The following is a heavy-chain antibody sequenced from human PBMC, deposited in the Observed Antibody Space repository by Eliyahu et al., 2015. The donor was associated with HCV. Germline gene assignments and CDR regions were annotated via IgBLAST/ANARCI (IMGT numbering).Heavy chain of an antibody. Sequence: EVQLVQSGAEVKRPEESLRISCKGSGYTFSNYWISWVRQMPGKGLEWMGRIXPSDSYTKYSPSFQGHVTISADKSISTAYLQWTSLKASDTAMYYCARHPLRYFDDGRNWFDPWGQGTLVTVSS. J-gene: IGHJ5*02. V-gene: IGHV5-10-1*03. CDR2: IXPSDSYT. CDR1: GYTFSNYW. CDR3: ARHPLRYFDDGRNWFDP. D-gene: IGHD3-9*01.